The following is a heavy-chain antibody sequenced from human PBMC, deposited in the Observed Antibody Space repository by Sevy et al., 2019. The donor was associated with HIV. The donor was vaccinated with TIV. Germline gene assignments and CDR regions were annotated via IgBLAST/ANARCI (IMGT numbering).Heavy chain of an antibody. CDR2: IKSKTDGGTT. V-gene: IGHV3-15*01. D-gene: IGHD1-26*01. Sequence: GGSLRLSCAASGFTFSNAWMSWVRQAPGKGLEWVGRIKSKTDGGTTDYAAPVKGRFTISRDDSKNTLYLQMNSLKIEDTAVYYCTTDDEWNGEGATSFDYWGQGTLVTVSS. CDR3: TTDDEWNGEGATSFDY. J-gene: IGHJ4*02. CDR1: GFTFSNAW.